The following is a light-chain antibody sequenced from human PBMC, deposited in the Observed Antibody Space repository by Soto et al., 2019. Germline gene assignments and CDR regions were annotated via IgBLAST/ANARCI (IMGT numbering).Light chain of an antibody. CDR2: EDT. J-gene: IGLJ1*01. CDR3: CSYAGSSAFLYV. V-gene: IGLV2-23*02. Sequence: QSALTQPASVSGSPGQSITISCTGSSSDVGSYNLVSWYQQHPGKAPKLMIYEDTKRPSGVSNRFSGSKSGNTASLTISGLQAEDEADYYCCSYAGSSAFLYVFGTGTKVTVL. CDR1: SSDVGSYNL.